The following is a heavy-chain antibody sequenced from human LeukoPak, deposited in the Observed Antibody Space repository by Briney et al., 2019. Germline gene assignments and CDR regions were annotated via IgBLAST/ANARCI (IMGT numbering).Heavy chain of an antibody. J-gene: IGHJ5*02. CDR2: ISHSGTT. V-gene: IGHV4-39*07. CDR1: GGSISSTTYY. Sequence: ASAALSLNCTVSGGSISSTTYYWAWIRPPPGMGLEWIGTISHSGTTYYSPSLKSRVTISIDTSENHFSLDLTSVTATDTAVYYCAKFGSTSGRGFDPWGQGTLVTVSS. D-gene: IGHD2-2*01. CDR3: AKFGSTSGRGFDP.